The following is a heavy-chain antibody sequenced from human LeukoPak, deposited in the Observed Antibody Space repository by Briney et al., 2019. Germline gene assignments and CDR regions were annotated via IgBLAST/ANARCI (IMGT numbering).Heavy chain of an antibody. D-gene: IGHD3-22*01. CDR2: IKDDGSAK. J-gene: IGHJ3*02. CDR1: GFTFRGYW. CDR3: ARAGLWDYSDSSGYHNGAFDM. V-gene: IGHV3-7*01. Sequence: PGGSLRLSCAASGFTFRGYWMTWVRQAPGKGLEWVASIKDDGSAKYYEDSVKGRFSISRDNAKNSLYLQMNSLRAEDTAVYYCARAGLWDYSDSSGYHNGAFDMWGQGTMVTVSS.